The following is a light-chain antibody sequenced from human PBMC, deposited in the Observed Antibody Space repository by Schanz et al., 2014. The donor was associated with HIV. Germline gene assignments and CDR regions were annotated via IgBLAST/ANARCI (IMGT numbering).Light chain of an antibody. J-gene: IGKJ1*01. V-gene: IGKV3-20*01. CDR1: QSVSSSY. Sequence: ETVLTQSPGSLSLSPGERATLSCRASQSVSSSYLAWYLQRPGQAPRLLIYGASSRAAGIPDRFSGSGSGTDFTLTISSLQSEDFAVYYCLQYDNWPRTFGQGTKVEIK. CDR2: GAS. CDR3: LQYDNWPRT.